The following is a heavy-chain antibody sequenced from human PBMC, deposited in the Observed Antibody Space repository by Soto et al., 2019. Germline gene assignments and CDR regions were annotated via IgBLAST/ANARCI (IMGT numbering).Heavy chain of an antibody. J-gene: IGHJ6*02. D-gene: IGHD6-19*01. CDR1: GGSFSGYY. CDR3: ARGRKQWLVGDRSYYYYYGMDV. V-gene: IGHV4-34*01. Sequence: TSETLSLTCAVYGGSFSGYYCSWIRQPPGKGLEWIGEINHSGSANHNPSLKSRVTISVDTSKNQFSLKLSSVTAADTAVYYCARGRKQWLVGDRSYYYYYGMDVWGQGTTVTVSS. CDR2: INHSGSA.